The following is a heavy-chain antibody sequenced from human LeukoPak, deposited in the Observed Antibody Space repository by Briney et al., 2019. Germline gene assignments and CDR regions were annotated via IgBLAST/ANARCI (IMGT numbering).Heavy chain of an antibody. J-gene: IGHJ4*02. CDR3: AKRGVVIRVILVGFHKEAYYFDS. CDR1: GITLSNYG. Sequence: GGSLRLSCAVSGITLSNYGMIWVRQAPGKGLEWAAGISGSGGSTNYADSVRGRFTISRDNRKNTLYLQMNSLRAEDTAVYFCAKRGVVIRVILVGFHKEAYYFDSWGQGALVTVSS. CDR2: ISGSGGST. D-gene: IGHD3-10*01. V-gene: IGHV3-23*01.